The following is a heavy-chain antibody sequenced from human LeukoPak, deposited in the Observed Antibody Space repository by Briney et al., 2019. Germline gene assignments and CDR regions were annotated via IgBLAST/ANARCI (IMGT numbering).Heavy chain of an antibody. J-gene: IGHJ4*02. CDR3: ARNVPHTYPQLTTVDY. D-gene: IGHD1-1*01. V-gene: IGHV1-69*04. CDR2: IIPILGIA. Sequence: ASVKVSCKASGGTFSSYAISWVRQAPGQGLEWMGRIIPILGIANYAQKFQGRVTVTADKSTSTAYMELSSLRSEDTAVYYCARNVPHTYPQLTTVDYWGQGTLVTVSS. CDR1: GGTFSSYA.